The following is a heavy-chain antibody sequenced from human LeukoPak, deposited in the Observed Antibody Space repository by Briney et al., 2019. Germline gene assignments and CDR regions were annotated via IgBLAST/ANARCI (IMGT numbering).Heavy chain of an antibody. D-gene: IGHD6-19*01. CDR1: GASISSYY. Sequence: SETLSLTCTVSGASISSYYWSWIRQPAGKGLEWIGRIYTSGSTNYNPSLKSRVTMSVDTSKNQFSLKLSSVTAADTAVYYCARDGSGWVPYNWFDPWGQGTLVTVSS. V-gene: IGHV4-4*07. CDR2: IYTSGST. J-gene: IGHJ5*02. CDR3: ARDGSGWVPYNWFDP.